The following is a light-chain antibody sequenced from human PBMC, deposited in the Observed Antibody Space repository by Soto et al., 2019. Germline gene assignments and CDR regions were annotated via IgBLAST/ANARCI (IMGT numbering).Light chain of an antibody. CDR2: DAS. CDR1: HNVIYS. Sequence: EIVLTQSPVTLSLSPGERATLSCRASHNVIYSLAWYQQKPGQAPRLLIYDASNRFPGIPARFSGSGSGTDFTLTISSLEPDDSAVYYCQQRSAWPLTFGGGTRVEI. CDR3: QQRSAWPLT. V-gene: IGKV3-11*01. J-gene: IGKJ4*01.